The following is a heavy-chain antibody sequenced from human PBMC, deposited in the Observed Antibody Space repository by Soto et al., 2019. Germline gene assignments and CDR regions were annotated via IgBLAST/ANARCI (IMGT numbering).Heavy chain of an antibody. D-gene: IGHD3-10*01. CDR1: GYTFTSYA. J-gene: IGHJ5*02. CDR3: ARNPLPMRYYYGSGSYYRDSAWFDP. Sequence: ASVKVSCKASGYTFTSYAMHWVRQAPGQRLEWMGWINAGNGNTKYSQKFQGRVTITRDTSASTAYMELSSLSSEDTAVYYCARNPLPMRYYYGSGSYYRDSAWFDPWGQGTLVTVSS. V-gene: IGHV1-3*01. CDR2: INAGNGNT.